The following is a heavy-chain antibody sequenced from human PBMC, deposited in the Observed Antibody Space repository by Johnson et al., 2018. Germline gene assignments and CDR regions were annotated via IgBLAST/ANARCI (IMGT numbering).Heavy chain of an antibody. D-gene: IGHD6-13*01. V-gene: IGHV3-30*03. CDR2: ISYDGSNK. Sequence: QVQLVESGGGVVQPGRSLRLSCAASGFTFSNYGMHWVRQAPGKGLEWVAAISYDGSNKYYADSVKGRFTISRDNSKNTLYLQMNSLRAEDTAVYYCATGQQLNNMDVWGKGTTVTVSS. CDR3: ATGQQLNNMDV. J-gene: IGHJ6*03. CDR1: GFTFSNYG.